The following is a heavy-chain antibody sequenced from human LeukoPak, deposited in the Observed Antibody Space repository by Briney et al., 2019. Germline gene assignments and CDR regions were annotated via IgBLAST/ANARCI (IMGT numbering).Heavy chain of an antibody. CDR3: ARQENGSGSYLSFFYS. Sequence: SETLSLTCTVSGGSISSYYWSWIRQPPGKGLEWIGYIYYRGGTNYNPSLKSRVTISVDTSKNQFSLKLNSVTAADTAVYYCARQENGSGSYLSFFYSWGQGTLVTVSS. V-gene: IGHV4-59*08. J-gene: IGHJ4*02. CDR2: IYYRGGT. CDR1: GGSISSYY. D-gene: IGHD3-10*01.